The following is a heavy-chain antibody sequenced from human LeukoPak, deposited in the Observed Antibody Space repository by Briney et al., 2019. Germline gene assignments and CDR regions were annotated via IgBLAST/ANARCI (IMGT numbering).Heavy chain of an antibody. Sequence: GGSLRLSCAASGFTLSNYWMHWVRQAPGKALVWVSRINSDGSSRNYADSVKGRFTISRDNAKNTLYLQMNSLRAEDTAVYYCASASSHRIAAGGDYWGQGTLVTVSS. CDR1: GFTLSNYW. CDR2: INSDGSSR. J-gene: IGHJ4*02. D-gene: IGHD6-13*01. V-gene: IGHV3-74*01. CDR3: ASASSHRIAAGGDY.